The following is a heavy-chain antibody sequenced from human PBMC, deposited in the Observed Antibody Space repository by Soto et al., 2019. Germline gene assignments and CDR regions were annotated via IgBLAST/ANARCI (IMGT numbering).Heavy chain of an antibody. CDR3: ARDALGFCSSPSRHVYYGMDV. V-gene: IGHV3-33*01. CDR2: LWSDGSNK. CDR1: GFIFRNYG. Sequence: HPGGSLRLSCVASGFIFRNYGLHWVRQAPGKGLEWVAVLWSDGSNKYYADSVKGRFTISRDNSKNTLYLEMNSLRVEDTALYFCARDALGFCSSPSRHVYYGMDVWGQGTTVTVSS. D-gene: IGHD2-2*01. J-gene: IGHJ6*02.